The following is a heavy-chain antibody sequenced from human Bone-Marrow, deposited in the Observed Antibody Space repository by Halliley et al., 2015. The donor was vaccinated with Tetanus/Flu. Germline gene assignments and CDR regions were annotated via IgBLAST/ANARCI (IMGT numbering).Heavy chain of an antibody. J-gene: IGHJ4*02. CDR2: INWSSTKI. CDR1: RFTFEAYD. V-gene: IGHV3-9*01. CDR3: ARDIGPGVRDMGLGDY. Sequence: SLRLSCAASRFTFEAYDMHWFRQVPGKGLEWVSGINWSSTKIGYADAVKGPFTISRDNAKKSLYVQMNNLRPEDTALYYCARDIGPGVRDMGLGDYWGQGILVTVSS. D-gene: IGHD3-16*01.